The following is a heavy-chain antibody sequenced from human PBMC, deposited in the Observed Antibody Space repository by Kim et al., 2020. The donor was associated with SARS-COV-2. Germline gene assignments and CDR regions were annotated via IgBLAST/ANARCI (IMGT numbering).Heavy chain of an antibody. V-gene: IGHV4-31*02. J-gene: IGHJ4*02. Sequence: STYYHPTLKSRVTISVDTSKNQFSLKLSSVTAADTAVYYCARDETGHFDYWGQGTLVTVSS. CDR3: ARDETGHFDY. CDR2: ST. D-gene: IGHD3-9*01.